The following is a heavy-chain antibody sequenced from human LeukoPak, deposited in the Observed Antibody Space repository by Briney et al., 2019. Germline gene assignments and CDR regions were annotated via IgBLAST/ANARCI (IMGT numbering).Heavy chain of an antibody. Sequence: ASVKVSCKASGYTFTSYDINWVRQATGQGLEWMGWMNPNSGNTGYAQKFQGRVTMTRNTSISTAYMELSSLRSEDTAVYYCVRGRIVGANDAFDIWGQGTMVTVSS. V-gene: IGHV1-8*01. CDR3: VRGRIVGANDAFDI. CDR2: MNPNSGNT. CDR1: GYTFTSYD. D-gene: IGHD1-26*01. J-gene: IGHJ3*02.